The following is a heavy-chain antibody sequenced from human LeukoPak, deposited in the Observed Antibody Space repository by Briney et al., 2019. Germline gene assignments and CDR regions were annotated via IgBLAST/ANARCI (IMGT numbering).Heavy chain of an antibody. J-gene: IGHJ4*02. V-gene: IGHV4-61*01. CDR1: GDSVSSRSHY. D-gene: IGHD3-10*01. Sequence: SETLSLTCSVPGDSVSSRSHYWSWIRQPPGKGLEWIGYSYYSGSTDYNPSLKSRVIITVDTSKNQFSLKLSSVTAADTAVYYCARVVVRGVECDSWGQGPLVTVSS. CDR2: SYYSGST. CDR3: ARVVVRGVECDS.